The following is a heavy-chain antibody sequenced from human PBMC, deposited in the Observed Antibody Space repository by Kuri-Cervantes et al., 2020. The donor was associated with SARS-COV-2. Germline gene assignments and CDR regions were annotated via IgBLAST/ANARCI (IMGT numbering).Heavy chain of an antibody. Sequence: SETLSLTYTVSGGSISSYYWSWIRQPPGKGLEWIGSIYHSGSTYYNPSLKSRVTISVDTSKNQFSLKLSSVTAADTAVYYCARFGIAVARSVDYWGQGTLVTVSS. J-gene: IGHJ4*02. D-gene: IGHD6-19*01. CDR1: GGSISSYY. CDR2: IYHSGST. V-gene: IGHV4-59*08. CDR3: ARFGIAVARSVDY.